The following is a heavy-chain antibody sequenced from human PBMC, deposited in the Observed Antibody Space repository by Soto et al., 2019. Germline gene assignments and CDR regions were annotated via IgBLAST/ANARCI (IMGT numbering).Heavy chain of an antibody. CDR1: GGSISDGYY. V-gene: IGHV4-31*03. J-gene: IGHJ5*02. CDR3: ARRDRSGFSYWLDT. CDR2: ISDSGST. Sequence: LALTCTVSGGSISDGYYWSWIRQHPGKGLEWIGSISDSGSTSYNPSLKSRLTISVDTSKNQFSLNLRSVTAADTAVYYCARRDRSGFSYWLDTWGQGTLVTVSS. D-gene: IGHD3-22*01.